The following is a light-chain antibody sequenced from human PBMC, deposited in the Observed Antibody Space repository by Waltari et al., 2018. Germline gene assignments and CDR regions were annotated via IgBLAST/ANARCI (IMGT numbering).Light chain of an antibody. CDR3: QQRGPLT. CDR1: QSVSSY. V-gene: IGKV3-11*01. Sequence: EIVLTQSPATLSLSPGERATLSCRASQSVSSYLAWYQQKPGQAPRLLIYDASNRATGIPARFSGSGSGTDFTLTISSLEPEDFAVYYCQQRGPLTFGGGTKVEIK. J-gene: IGKJ4*01. CDR2: DAS.